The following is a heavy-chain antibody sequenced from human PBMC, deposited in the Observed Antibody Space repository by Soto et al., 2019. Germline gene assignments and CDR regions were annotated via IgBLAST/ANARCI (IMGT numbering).Heavy chain of an antibody. CDR1: SASTVSHYH. J-gene: IGHJ4*02. V-gene: IGHV4-31*02. CDR3: ALALGPTTGLDY. D-gene: IGHD1-26*01. Sequence: PSETLSLTCSVSSASTVSHYHWTWIRQPPGKGLEWMGYIFNSGTTFYNPSLTSRLSISMDTSGNHFSLELRSVTAADTAVYYCALALGPTTGLDYWGQGTLVTVSS. CDR2: IFNSGTT.